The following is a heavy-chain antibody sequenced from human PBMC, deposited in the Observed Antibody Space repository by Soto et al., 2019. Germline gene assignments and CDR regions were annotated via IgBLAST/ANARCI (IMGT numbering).Heavy chain of an antibody. J-gene: IGHJ4*02. CDR2: LIPVFGTA. CDR3: ARLSGGRIRYWERFDY. CDR1: GDTFTKYA. V-gene: IGHV1-69*01. Sequence: QVQLVQSGAEVRKPGSSVKVSCKASGDTFTKYAITWVRQAPGQGLEWVGGLIPVFGTANYAQKLRDRVTITADESTSTVYMELSSLRSEDTAVYYCARLSGGRIRYWERFDYWGEGTQITVS. D-gene: IGHD1-26*01.